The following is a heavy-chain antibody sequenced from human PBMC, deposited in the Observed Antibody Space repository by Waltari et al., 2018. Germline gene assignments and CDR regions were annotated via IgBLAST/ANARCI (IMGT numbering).Heavy chain of an antibody. V-gene: IGHV3-7*04. CDR1: GFTFRSNW. D-gene: IGHD6-19*01. Sequence: EVQLVESGGGLVQPGGSLRLSCAASGFTFRSNWIAWVRQAPGGGLEWVANINQDGGETYEVDSVRGRFTISRDNARNSLYLQMDSLRDEDTALYYCARDRGWNTLDYWGHGTLVTVSS. CDR2: INQDGGET. J-gene: IGHJ4*01. CDR3: ARDRGWNTLDY.